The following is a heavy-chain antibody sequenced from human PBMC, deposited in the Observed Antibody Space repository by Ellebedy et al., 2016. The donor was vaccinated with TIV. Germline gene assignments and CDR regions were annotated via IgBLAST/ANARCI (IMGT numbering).Heavy chain of an antibody. CDR1: GFTFSSYA. D-gene: IGHD4/OR15-4a*01. CDR3: AKVADYGRTPYYYYGMDG. V-gene: IGHV3-23*01. Sequence: GGSLRLXXAASGFTFSSYAMSWVRQAPGKGLEWVSAISGSGGSTYYADSVKGRFTISRDNSKNTLYLQMNSLRAEDTAVYYCAKVADYGRTPYYYYGMDGWGQGTTVTVSS. CDR2: ISGSGGST. J-gene: IGHJ6*02.